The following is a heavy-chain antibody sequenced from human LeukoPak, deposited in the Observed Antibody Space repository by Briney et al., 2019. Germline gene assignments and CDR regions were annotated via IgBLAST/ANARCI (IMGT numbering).Heavy chain of an antibody. J-gene: IGHJ4*02. CDR1: GFXFSSYA. D-gene: IGHD3-10*01. V-gene: IGHV3-23*01. CDR2: ISGSAGTT. CDR3: ASLGFLDY. Sequence: PGGSLRLSCAASGFXFSSYAMSWVRQAPGKGLEWVSVISGSAGTTIYADSVKGRFTISRDNAENTLYLQMNSLRAEDTAMYYCASLGFLDYWGQGTLVTVSS.